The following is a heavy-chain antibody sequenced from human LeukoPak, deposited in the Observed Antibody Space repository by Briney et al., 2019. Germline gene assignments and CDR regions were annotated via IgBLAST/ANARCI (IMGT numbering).Heavy chain of an antibody. CDR3: ASEGIAACNFDY. J-gene: IGHJ4*02. Sequence: SQTLSLTCTVSGGSISSGSYYWSWIRQPAGKGLEWIGRIYTSGSTNYNPSLKSRVTISVDTSKNQFSLKLSSVTAADTAVYYCASEGIAACNFDYWGQGTLVTVSS. V-gene: IGHV4-61*02. CDR1: GGSISSGSYY. CDR2: IYTSGST. D-gene: IGHD6-13*01.